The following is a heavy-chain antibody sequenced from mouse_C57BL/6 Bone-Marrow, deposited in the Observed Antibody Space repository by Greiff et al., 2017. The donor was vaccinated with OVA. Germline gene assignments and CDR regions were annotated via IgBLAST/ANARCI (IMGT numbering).Heavy chain of an antibody. CDR2: IYPGSGST. CDR1: GYTFTSYW. Sequence: QVQLQQPGAELVKPGASVKMSCKASGYTFTSYWITWVKQRPGQGLEWIGDIYPGSGSTNYNEKFKSKATLTVDTSSSTAYMQLSSLTSEDSAVYYCAKGAIQDYRNYNFDYWGQGTTLTVSS. J-gene: IGHJ2*01. D-gene: IGHD2-5*01. V-gene: IGHV1-55*01. CDR3: AKGAIQDYRNYNFDY.